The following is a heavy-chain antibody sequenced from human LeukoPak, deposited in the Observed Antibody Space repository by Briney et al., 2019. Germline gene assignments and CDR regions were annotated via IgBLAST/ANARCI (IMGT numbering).Heavy chain of an antibody. J-gene: IGHJ4*02. CDR1: GYTFTSYG. V-gene: IGHV1-2*04. CDR3: ARDRRPYYYDSSGYYYEY. Sequence: GASVKVSCKASGYTFTSYGISWVRQAPGQGLEWMGWINPNSGGTNYAQKFQGWVTMTRDTSISTAYMELSRLRSDDTAVYYCARDRRPYYYDSSGYYYEYWGQGTLVTVSS. CDR2: INPNSGGT. D-gene: IGHD3-22*01.